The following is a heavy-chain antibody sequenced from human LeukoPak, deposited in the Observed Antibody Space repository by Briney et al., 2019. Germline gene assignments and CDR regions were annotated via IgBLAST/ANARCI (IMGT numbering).Heavy chain of an antibody. CDR1: RFTLTDYY. D-gene: IGHD3-3*01. J-gene: IGHJ4*02. Sequence: GGSLRLSCAASRFTLTDYYMSRIRQAPGKGLEWVSAISGSGGSTYYADSVKGRFTISRDNSKNTLYLQMNSLRAEDTAVYYCAKDRRNYDFWSGYYFDYWGQGTLVTVSS. CDR2: ISGSGGST. V-gene: IGHV3-23*01. CDR3: AKDRRNYDFWSGYYFDY.